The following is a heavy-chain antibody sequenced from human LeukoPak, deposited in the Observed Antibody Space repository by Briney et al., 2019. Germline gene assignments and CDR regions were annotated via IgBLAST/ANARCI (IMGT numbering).Heavy chain of an antibody. CDR3: ARQNGRGAWGYYIDV. V-gene: IGHV1-18*01. D-gene: IGHD3-16*01. J-gene: IGHJ6*03. CDR1: AYTFTSYG. CDR2: INTYNDNT. Sequence: ASVKVSCKASAYTFTSYGISWVRQAPGQGLEWMGWINTYNDNTNYAQKLQGRVTMTTDTSTGTAYMELRSLRSDDTAVYYCARQNGRGAWGYYIDVWGKGTTVTVSS.